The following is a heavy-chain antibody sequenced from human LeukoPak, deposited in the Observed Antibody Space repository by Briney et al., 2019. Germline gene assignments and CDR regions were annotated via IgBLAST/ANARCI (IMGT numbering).Heavy chain of an antibody. CDR1: GFPFSNNV. J-gene: IGHJ4*02. D-gene: IGHD3-3*01. Sequence: TGGSLRLSCAASGFPFSNNVMTWVRQAPGRGLDWLAAIRGSGGSTYYADSVKGRFTISRDSSKNMSYLQMNSLRDEDTAVYYCAKTFPYGTTWYGFCDYWGQGALVTVSS. V-gene: IGHV3-23*01. CDR2: IRGSGGST. CDR3: AKTFPYGTTWYGFCDY.